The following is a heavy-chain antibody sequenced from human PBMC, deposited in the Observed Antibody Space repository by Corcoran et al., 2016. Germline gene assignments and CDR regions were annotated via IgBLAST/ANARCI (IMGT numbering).Heavy chain of an antibody. Sequence: QVTLRESGPALVKPTQTLTLTCTFSGFSLSTSGMCVSWIRQPPGKALEWLALIDWDDDKYYSTSLKTRLTISKDTSKNQVVLTMTNMAPVDPPTDYCARIVAVAVAPGYYSYYYGMDVWGQGTTVTVSS. CDR1: GFSLSTSGMC. CDR2: IDWDDDK. D-gene: IGHD6-19*01. V-gene: IGHV2-70*01. J-gene: IGHJ6*02. CDR3: ARIVAVAVAPGYYSYYYGMDV.